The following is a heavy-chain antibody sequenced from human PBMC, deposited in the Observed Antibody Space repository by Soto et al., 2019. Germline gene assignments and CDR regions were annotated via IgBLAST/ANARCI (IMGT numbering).Heavy chain of an antibody. CDR2: INHSGST. J-gene: IGHJ5*02. CDR1: VGSFSGYY. Sequence: SETLSLTCAVYVGSFSGYYWSWIRQPPGKGLEWIGEINHSGSTNYNPSLKSRVTISVDTSKNQFSLKLSSVTAADTAVYYCARGGAVVTRDWFDPWGQGTLVTVSS. V-gene: IGHV4-34*01. D-gene: IGHD2-15*01. CDR3: ARGGAVVTRDWFDP.